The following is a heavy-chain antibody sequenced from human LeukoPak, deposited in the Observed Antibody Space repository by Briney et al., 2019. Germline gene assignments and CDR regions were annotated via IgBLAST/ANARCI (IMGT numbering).Heavy chain of an antibody. CDR1: GFTFSSYW. CDR3: ARISTGYCSSTSCYYYYGMDV. Sequence: GSLRLSCAASGFTFSSYWMSWIRQPPGKGLEWIGYIYYSGSTNYNPSLKSRVTISVDTSKNQFSLKLSSVTAADTAVYYCARISTGYCSSTSCYYYYGMDVWGQGTTVTVSS. J-gene: IGHJ6*02. D-gene: IGHD2-2*01. CDR2: IYYSGST. V-gene: IGHV4-59*08.